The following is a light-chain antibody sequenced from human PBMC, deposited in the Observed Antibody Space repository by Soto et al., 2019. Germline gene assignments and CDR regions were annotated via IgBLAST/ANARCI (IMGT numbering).Light chain of an antibody. Sequence: DIQMTQSPSSLSASVGDRVTITCRARQSISSYLNWYQQKPGKAPKLLIYAASSLQSRVPSRFSGSGSGTDFALTISSLQPEHFATYMSQQSYITPLSFSGGTKVEIK. CDR2: AAS. V-gene: IGKV1-39*01. CDR3: QQSYITPLS. CDR1: QSISSY. J-gene: IGKJ4*01.